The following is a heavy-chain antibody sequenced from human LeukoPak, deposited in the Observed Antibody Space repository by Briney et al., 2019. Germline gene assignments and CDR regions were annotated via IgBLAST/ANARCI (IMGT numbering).Heavy chain of an antibody. D-gene: IGHD2-2*02. V-gene: IGHV4-34*01. CDR3: ARGRRRYCSSTSCYSLDY. CDR2: INHSGST. CDR1: GGSFSGYY. Sequence: SETLSLTCAVYGGSFSGYYWSWIRQPPGKGLEWIGEINHSGSTNYNPSLKSRVTISVDTSKNQFSLKLSSVTAADTAVYYCARGRRRYCSSTSCYSLDYWGQGTLVTVSS. J-gene: IGHJ4*02.